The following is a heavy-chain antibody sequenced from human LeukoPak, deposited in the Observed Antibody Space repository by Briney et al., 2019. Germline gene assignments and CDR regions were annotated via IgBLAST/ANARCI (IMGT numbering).Heavy chain of an antibody. CDR1: GGSISSSSYY. V-gene: IGHV4-61*05. D-gene: IGHD6-13*01. CDR3: ARGPEGRAAGTGANPDFDY. CDR2: IYYSGST. Sequence: SETLSLTCTVSGGSISSSSYYWGWIRQPPGKGLEWIGYIYYSGSTNYNPSLKSRVTISVDTSKNQFSLKLSSVTAADTAVYYCARGPEGRAAGTGANPDFDYWGQGTLVTVSS. J-gene: IGHJ4*02.